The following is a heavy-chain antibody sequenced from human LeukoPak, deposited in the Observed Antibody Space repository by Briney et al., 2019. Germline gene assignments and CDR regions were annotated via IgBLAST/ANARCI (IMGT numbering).Heavy chain of an antibody. J-gene: IGHJ4*02. CDR1: GYTLSNYD. V-gene: IGHV1-18*01. Sequence: ASVKVSCKASGYTLSNYDISWVRQAPGQGLEWMGWISAYNGNTNYAQKLQGRVTMTTDTSTSTAYMELRSLRSDDTAVYYCARGWGIVATSSPLDYWGQGTLVTVSS. CDR2: ISAYNGNT. CDR3: ARGWGIVATSSPLDY. D-gene: IGHD5-12*01.